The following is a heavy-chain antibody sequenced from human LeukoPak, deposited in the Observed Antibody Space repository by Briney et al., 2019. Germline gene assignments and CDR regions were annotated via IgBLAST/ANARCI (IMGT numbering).Heavy chain of an antibody. V-gene: IGHV4-34*01. Sequence: PSETLSLTCAVYGGSFSGYYWSWIRQPPGKGLEWIGEINHSGSTNYNPSLKSRVTISVDTSKNQFSLKLSSVTAADTAVYYCARGSSIFGVVMSYFDYWGQGTLVTVSS. J-gene: IGHJ4*02. CDR2: INHSGST. CDR3: ARGSSIFGVVMSYFDY. D-gene: IGHD3-3*01. CDR1: GGSFSGYY.